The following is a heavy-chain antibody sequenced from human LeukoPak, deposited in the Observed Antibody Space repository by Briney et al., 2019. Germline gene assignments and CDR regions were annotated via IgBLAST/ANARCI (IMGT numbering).Heavy chain of an antibody. D-gene: IGHD3-10*01. J-gene: IGHJ6*03. CDR2: VHSSGST. CDR3: ARVEEGYGSGRRENYYYYYMDV. V-gene: IGHV4-59*01. CDR1: GGSISSYY. Sequence: SETLSLTCTVSGGSISSYYWSWIRQPPGKGLECIGYVHSSGSTNYNPSLKSRVTISVDTSKNQFSLKLSSVTAADTAVYYCARVEEGYGSGRRENYYYYYMDVWGKGTTVTISS.